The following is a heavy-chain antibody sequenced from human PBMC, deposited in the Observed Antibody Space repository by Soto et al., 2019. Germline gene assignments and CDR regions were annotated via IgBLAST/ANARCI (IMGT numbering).Heavy chain of an antibody. CDR1: GGSISSSNW. J-gene: IGHJ4*02. Sequence: PSETLSLTCAVSGGSISSSNWWSWVRQPPGKGLEWIGEIYHSGSTNHNPSRKSRVTISVDKSKNQFSLKLSSVTVADTAVYYSARGGFEYSSSSFGRRPPTLVDYWGQGTLVTVSS. V-gene: IGHV4-4*02. D-gene: IGHD6-6*01. CDR3: ARGGFEYSSSSFGRRPPTLVDY. CDR2: IYHSGST.